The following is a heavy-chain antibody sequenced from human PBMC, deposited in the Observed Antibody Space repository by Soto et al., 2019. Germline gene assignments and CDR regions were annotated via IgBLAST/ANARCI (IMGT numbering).Heavy chain of an antibody. Sequence: SETLSLTCAVYGGSFSGYYWSWIRQPPGKGLEWIGEINHSGSTNYNPSLKSRVTISVDTSKNQFSLKLSSVTAADTAVYYCARGGSFYDILTGPKNQHPDYWGQGTLVTVSS. V-gene: IGHV4-34*01. CDR1: GGSFSGYY. CDR2: INHSGST. J-gene: IGHJ4*02. CDR3: ARGGSFYDILTGPKNQHPDY. D-gene: IGHD3-9*01.